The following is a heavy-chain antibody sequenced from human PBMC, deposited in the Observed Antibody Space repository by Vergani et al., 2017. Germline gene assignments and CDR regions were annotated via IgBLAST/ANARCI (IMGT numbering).Heavy chain of an antibody. CDR1: GGTFSSYA. J-gene: IGHJ5*02. CDR2: IIPIFGTA. CDR3: ASGGDIVVVPAAKNWFDP. D-gene: IGHD2-2*01. V-gene: IGHV1-69*01. Sequence: QVQLVQSGAEVKKPGSSVKVSCKASGGTFSSYAISWVRQAPGQGLEWMGGIIPIFGTANYAQKFQGRVTITADESTSTAYMELSSLRSEDTAVYYCASGGDIVVVPAAKNWFDPWGQGTLVTVSS.